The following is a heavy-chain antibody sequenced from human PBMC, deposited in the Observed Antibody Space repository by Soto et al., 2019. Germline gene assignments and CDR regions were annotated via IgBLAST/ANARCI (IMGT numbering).Heavy chain of an antibody. V-gene: IGHV4-4*02. CDR3: ARVCSSGSGWMYYFDF. J-gene: IGHJ4*02. CDR2: IFHTGGT. D-gene: IGHD6-25*01. CDR1: SDSIAGENW. Sequence: QVQLQESGPGLVKPSETLSLTCTVSSDSIAGENWWSWVRQPPGMGLEWIGEIFHTGGTNYNPSLKSRVTMEVDKSKNQFALKLISATAADTAVYYCARVCSSGSGWMYYFDFWGQGTLVSVSS.